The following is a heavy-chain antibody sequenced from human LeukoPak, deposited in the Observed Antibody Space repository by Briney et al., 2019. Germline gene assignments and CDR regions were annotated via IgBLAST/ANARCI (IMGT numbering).Heavy chain of an antibody. CDR1: GFTFSNYA. V-gene: IGHV3-30*04. J-gene: IGHJ4*02. CDR2: ISYDGSDK. D-gene: IGHD6-25*01. CDR3: TAVDS. Sequence: PGGSLRLSCAASGFTFSNYAMHWVRQAPGKGLEWVAAISYDGSDKSYADSVKGRFTISRDNSKNTLYLQMNSLRVEDTAVYYCTAVDSWGPGTLVTVSS.